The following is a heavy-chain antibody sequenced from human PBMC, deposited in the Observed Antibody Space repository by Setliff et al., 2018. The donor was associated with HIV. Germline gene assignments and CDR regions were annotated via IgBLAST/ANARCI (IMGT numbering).Heavy chain of an antibody. CDR3: ARVRLELRQYWFDS. CDR2: IHHSSIT. Sequence: SETLSLTCNVSGASISSGTWSWVRQPPGKGLQWIGFIHHSSITNYNPSLSSRVTVSLDTSKNQFSLKLNSVTAADTAVYYCARVRLELRQYWFDSWGQGSPVTVSS. J-gene: IGHJ5*01. CDR1: GASISSGT. D-gene: IGHD1-7*01. V-gene: IGHV4-59*12.